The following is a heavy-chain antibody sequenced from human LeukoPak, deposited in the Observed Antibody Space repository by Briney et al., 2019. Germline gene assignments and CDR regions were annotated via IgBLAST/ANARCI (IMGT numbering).Heavy chain of an antibody. J-gene: IGHJ4*02. D-gene: IGHD1-26*01. CDR2: ISSSSSYI. V-gene: IGHV3-21*01. Sequence: PGGSLRLSCAASGFTFSSYSMNWVRQAPGKGLEWASSISSSSSYIYYADSVKGRFTISRDNAKNSLYLQMNSLRAEDTAVYYCARDSFVGNTYDYWGQGTLVTVSS. CDR3: ARDSFVGNTYDY. CDR1: GFTFSSYS.